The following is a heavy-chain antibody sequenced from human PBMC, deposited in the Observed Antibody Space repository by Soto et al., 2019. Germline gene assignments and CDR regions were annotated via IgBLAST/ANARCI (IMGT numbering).Heavy chain of an antibody. D-gene: IGHD1-1*01. CDR1: GFTFSSYA. J-gene: IGHJ3*02. CDR3: ARPNLDDAFDI. CDR2: ISYDGSNK. Sequence: GGSLRLSCAASGFTFSSYAMHWVRQAPGKGLEWVAVISYDGSNKYYADSVKGRLTISRDNSKNTLYLQMNSLRAEDTAVYYCARPNLDDAFDIWGQGTMVTVSS. V-gene: IGHV3-30-3*01.